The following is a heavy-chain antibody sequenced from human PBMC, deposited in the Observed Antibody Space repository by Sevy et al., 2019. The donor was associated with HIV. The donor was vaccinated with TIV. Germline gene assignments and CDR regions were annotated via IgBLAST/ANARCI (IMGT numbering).Heavy chain of an antibody. CDR3: ARGRDSSSTSCYTIDKKRGQYYFDY. J-gene: IGHJ4*02. D-gene: IGHD2-2*02. CDR2: INLSGST. CDR1: GGSFSGYY. V-gene: IGHV4-34*01. Sequence: SETLSLTCAVYGGSFSGYYWSWIRQPPGKGLEWIGEINLSGSTNCNPSLKSRVTISVDTSKNQFSLKLSSVTAADTAVYYCARGRDSSSTSCYTIDKKRGQYYFDYWGQGTLVTVSS.